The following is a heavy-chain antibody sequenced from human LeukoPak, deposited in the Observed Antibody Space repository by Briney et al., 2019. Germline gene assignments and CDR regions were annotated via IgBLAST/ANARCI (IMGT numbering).Heavy chain of an antibody. CDR3: ARETTMVRGVIKRPTNYYYYYYMDV. V-gene: IGHV4-4*07. J-gene: IGHJ6*03. D-gene: IGHD3-10*01. Sequence: SETLSLTCTVSGGSISSYYWSWIRQPAGKGLEWIGRIYTSGSTNYNPSLKSRVTMSVDTSKNQFSLKLSSVTAADTAVYYCARETTMVRGVIKRPTNYYYYYYMDVWGKGTTVTISS. CDR2: IYTSGST. CDR1: GGSISSYY.